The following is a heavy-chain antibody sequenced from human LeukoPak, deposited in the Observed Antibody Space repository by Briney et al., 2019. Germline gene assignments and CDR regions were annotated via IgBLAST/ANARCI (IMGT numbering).Heavy chain of an antibody. V-gene: IGHV4-39*07. D-gene: IGHD5-12*01. CDR2: IYYSGST. J-gene: IGHJ3*02. Sequence: SETLSLTCTVSGGSISSSSYYWGWIRQPPGKGLEWIGSIYYSGSTYYNPSLKSRVTISVDTSKNQFSLKLSSVTAADTAVYYCARSGVATIFAFDIWGQGTMVTVSS. CDR1: GGSISSSSYY. CDR3: ARSGVATIFAFDI.